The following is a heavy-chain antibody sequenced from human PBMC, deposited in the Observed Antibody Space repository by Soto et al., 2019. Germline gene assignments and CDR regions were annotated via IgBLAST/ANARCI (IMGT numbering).Heavy chain of an antibody. V-gene: IGHV1-3*01. D-gene: IGHD6-13*01. J-gene: IGHJ5*02. CDR3: ARDGIAAAGTSWFDP. CDR2: INAGNGNT. CDR1: GYTFTSHA. Sequence: GASVKVSCTASGYTFTSHAMHWVRQAPGQRLEWMGWINAGNGNTKYSQKFQGRVTITTDTSASTAYMELSSLRSEDTAVYYCARDGIAAAGTSWFDPWGQGTLVTVSS.